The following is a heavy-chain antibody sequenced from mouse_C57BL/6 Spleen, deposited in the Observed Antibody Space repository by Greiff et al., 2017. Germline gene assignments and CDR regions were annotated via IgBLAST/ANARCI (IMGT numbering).Heavy chain of an antibody. CDR1: GYSFTGYF. CDR2: INPYNGDT. J-gene: IGHJ2*01. D-gene: IGHD1-1*01. Sequence: DVQLQESGPELVKPGDSVKISCKASGYSFTGYFMNWVMQSHGTSLEWLGRINPYNGDTFYNQKFKGKATLTVDKSSSTAHMELRSLTSEDSAVYYCARERGITTVVPLDYWGQGTTLTVSS. CDR3: ARERGITTVVPLDY. V-gene: IGHV1-20*01.